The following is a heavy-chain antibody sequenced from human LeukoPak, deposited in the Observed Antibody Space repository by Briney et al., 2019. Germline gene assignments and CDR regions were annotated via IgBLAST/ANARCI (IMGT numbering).Heavy chain of an antibody. CDR2: IRSRDGTV. Sequence: GGSLRLSCVASGFTFNYYSMNWARQAPGEGLEWISYIRSRDGTVSYADSVEGRFTISTDTAKTSLFLQMNGLSADDTAVYYCVRDQAYAFDIWGQGTMVTVSS. J-gene: IGHJ3*02. CDR1: GFTFNYYS. CDR3: VRDQAYAFDI. V-gene: IGHV3-48*01.